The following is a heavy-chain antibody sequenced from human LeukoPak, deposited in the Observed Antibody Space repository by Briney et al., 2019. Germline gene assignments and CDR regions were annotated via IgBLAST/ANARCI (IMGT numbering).Heavy chain of an antibody. D-gene: IGHD6-19*01. Sequence: GGSLRLSCAASGFIFSKYAMEWVRQAPGKGLEWVSYISSTGSTIYYADSVKGRFTISRDNAKNSLYLQMNSLRAEDTAVYYCARELSSGWYTLDSWGQGTLVTVSS. CDR3: ARELSSGWYTLDS. J-gene: IGHJ4*02. CDR2: ISSTGSTI. CDR1: GFIFSKYA. V-gene: IGHV3-48*04.